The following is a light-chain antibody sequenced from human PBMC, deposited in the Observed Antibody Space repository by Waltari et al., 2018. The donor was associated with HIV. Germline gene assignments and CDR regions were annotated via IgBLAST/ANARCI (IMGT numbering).Light chain of an antibody. Sequence: QSALTQPPSASGSPGQSVTISCTGTSSDVGGYNYVSWYQQHPGKAPKLMIYVVSKRPAGVPDRCSGSKSGNPASLTVSGLRAEDEADYYCSSYAGSNNKVFGGGTKLTVL. V-gene: IGLV2-8*01. J-gene: IGLJ3*02. CDR2: VVS. CDR1: SSDVGGYNY. CDR3: SSYAGSNNKV.